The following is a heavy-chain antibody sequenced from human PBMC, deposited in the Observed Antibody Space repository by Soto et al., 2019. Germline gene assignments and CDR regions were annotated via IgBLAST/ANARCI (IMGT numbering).Heavy chain of an antibody. CDR1: GGSITSYY. V-gene: IGHV4-4*07. J-gene: IGHJ4*02. Sequence: QVQLQESGPGLVKPSETLSLTCTVSGGSITSYYWSWIRQPAGKGLEWIGRSYSSGSTDYNPSLKSRVTMSADTSKNQFSLKLSSVTAADTAVYYCAIGRGWQDMDFWGQGTLVTVSS. D-gene: IGHD6-19*01. CDR3: AIGRGWQDMDF. CDR2: SYSSGST.